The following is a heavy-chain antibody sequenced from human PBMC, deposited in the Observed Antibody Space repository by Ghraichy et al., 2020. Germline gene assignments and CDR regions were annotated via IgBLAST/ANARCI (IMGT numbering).Heavy chain of an antibody. CDR2: IDSSSSTI. Sequence: GGSLRLSCAASGFTFSRYNMNWVRQAPGKGLEWVSYIDSSSSTIYYANSVKGRFTISRDNAKKSLYLQMNSLRDDDTAVYYCARVSNGDIYYYYGMDVWGQGTTVTVSS. CDR1: GFTFSRYN. D-gene: IGHD5-12*01. CDR3: ARVSNGDIYYYYGMDV. J-gene: IGHJ6*02. V-gene: IGHV3-48*02.